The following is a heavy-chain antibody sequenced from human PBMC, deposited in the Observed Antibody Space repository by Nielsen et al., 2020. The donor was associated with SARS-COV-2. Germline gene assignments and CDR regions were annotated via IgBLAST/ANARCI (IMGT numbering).Heavy chain of an antibody. V-gene: IGHV3-53*01. D-gene: IGHD6-19*01. CDR2: IYSGGST. Sequence: LKISCAASGFTVSSNYMSWVRQAPGKGLEWVSVIYSGGSTYYADSVKGRFTISRDNSKNTLYLQMNSLRAEDTAVYYCARSLAVAGYFDYWGQGTLVTVSS. J-gene: IGHJ4*02. CDR3: ARSLAVAGYFDY. CDR1: GFTVSSNY.